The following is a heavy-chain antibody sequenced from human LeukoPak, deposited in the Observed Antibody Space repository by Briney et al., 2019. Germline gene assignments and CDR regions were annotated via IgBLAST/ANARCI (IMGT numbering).Heavy chain of an antibody. CDR2: ISSTGTNI. CDR3: ASGANYFDY. D-gene: IGHD3-10*01. V-gene: IGHV3-48*03. CDR1: GFTLSSYE. J-gene: IGHJ4*02. Sequence: PGGSLRLSCAASGFTLSSYEMNWVRQAPGKGLEWVSYISSTGTNIYYYADSVKGRFTISRDDAKNTLYLQMNSLRAEDTAVYYYASGANYFDYWGQGTLVTVS.